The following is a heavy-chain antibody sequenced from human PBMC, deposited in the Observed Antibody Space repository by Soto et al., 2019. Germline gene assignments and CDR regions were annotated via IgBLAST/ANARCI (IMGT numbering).Heavy chain of an antibody. CDR2: TYYRSKWYN. J-gene: IGHJ4*02. V-gene: IGHV6-1*01. D-gene: IGHD3-22*01. CDR1: GDSVSSNSAA. CDR3: ARAWDYYDSSGYLT. Sequence: SQTLSLTCAISGDSVSSNSAAWNWIRPSPSRGLEWLGRTYYRSKWYNDYAVSVKSRITINPDTSKNQFSLQLNSVTPEDTAVYYCARAWDYYDSSGYLTWGQGTLVTVSS.